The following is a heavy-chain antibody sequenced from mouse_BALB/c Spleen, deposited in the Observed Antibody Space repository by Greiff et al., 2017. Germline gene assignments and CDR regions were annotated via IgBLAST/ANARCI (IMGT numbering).Heavy chain of an antibody. Sequence: EVKLMESGGGLVKPGGSLKLSCAASGFTFSDYYMYWVRQTPEKRLEWVATISDGGSYTYYPDSVKGRFTISRDNAKNNLYLQMSSLKSEDTAMYYCARVYYYGSSYRMDYWGQGTSVTVSS. CDR3: ARVYYYGSSYRMDY. J-gene: IGHJ4*01. V-gene: IGHV5-4*02. CDR2: ISDGGSYT. D-gene: IGHD1-1*01. CDR1: GFTFSDYY.